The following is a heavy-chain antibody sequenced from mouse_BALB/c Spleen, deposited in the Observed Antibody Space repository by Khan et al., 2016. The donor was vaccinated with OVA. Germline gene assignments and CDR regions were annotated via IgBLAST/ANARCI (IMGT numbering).Heavy chain of an antibody. CDR2: INPHIGET. V-gene: IGHV1-20*02. CDR3: ARICGSDCDY. Sequence: EVQLQQSGPELVKPGASVKISCKASGYSFTGYFMNWVMQSHGKSLEWIGRINPHIGETFYNQKFKDKATLTVDKSSSTAHMELRSLASEDSAVDYCARICGSDCDYWGQGTTLTVSS. D-gene: IGHD1-1*01. CDR1: GYSFTGYF. J-gene: IGHJ2*01.